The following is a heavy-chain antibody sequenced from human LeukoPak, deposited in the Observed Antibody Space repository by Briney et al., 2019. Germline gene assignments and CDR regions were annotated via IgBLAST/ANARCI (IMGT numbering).Heavy chain of an antibody. CDR2: ISGGGTGT. CDR3: AKVRCSTTSRSPNWFDP. D-gene: IGHD2-2*01. CDR1: GFTFSSSA. J-gene: IGHJ5*02. V-gene: IGHV3-23*01. Sequence: GGSLRLSCAASGFTFSSSAMSWVRQSPGKVLEWVSTISGGGTGTYYADSVKGRFTISRDNSKNTLYLQMNSLGAEDTAVYHCAKVRCSTTSRSPNWFDPWGQGTLVTVSS.